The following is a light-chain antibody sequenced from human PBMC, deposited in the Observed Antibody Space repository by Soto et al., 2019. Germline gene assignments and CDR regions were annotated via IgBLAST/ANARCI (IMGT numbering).Light chain of an antibody. CDR3: QQRARWPPLT. Sequence: EIVLTQSPGTLSLSPGERATLSCRASQSVSSNYLAWYQQRPGQAPRLLIFGASYRATGIPDRFSGSGSGTDFTLTISSLEPEDSALYYCQQRARWPPLTFGGGSKV. CDR2: GAS. J-gene: IGKJ4*01. V-gene: IGKV3-20*01. CDR1: QSVSSNY.